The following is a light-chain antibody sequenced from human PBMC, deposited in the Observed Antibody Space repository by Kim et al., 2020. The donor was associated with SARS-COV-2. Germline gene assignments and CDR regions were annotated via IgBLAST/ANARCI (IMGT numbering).Light chain of an antibody. J-gene: IGKJ2*01. V-gene: IGKV1-12*01. Sequence: SAPVGDRVTYTCRASQDISNWLAWYQQKPGKAPKLLIYGASSLQSGVPSRFSGSGSGTDFTLNVSSLQPEDFAMYYCQQANKFPFTFGQGTKLEI. CDR1: QDISNW. CDR3: QQANKFPFT. CDR2: GAS.